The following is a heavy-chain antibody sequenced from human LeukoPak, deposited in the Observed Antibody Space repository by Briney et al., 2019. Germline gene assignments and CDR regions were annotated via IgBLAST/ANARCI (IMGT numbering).Heavy chain of an antibody. Sequence: SETLSLTCTVSGGSISSYYWSWIRQPPGKGLEWIGYIYYSGGTNYNPSLKSRVTISVDTSKNQFSLKLSSVTAADTAVYYCARGDYYDSSGYSNWFDPWGQGTLVTVSS. CDR3: ARGDYYDSSGYSNWFDP. J-gene: IGHJ5*02. V-gene: IGHV4-59*01. CDR2: IYYSGGT. CDR1: GGSISSYY. D-gene: IGHD3-22*01.